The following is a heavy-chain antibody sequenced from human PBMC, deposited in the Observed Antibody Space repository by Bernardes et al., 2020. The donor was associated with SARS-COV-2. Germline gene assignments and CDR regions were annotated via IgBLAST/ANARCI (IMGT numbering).Heavy chain of an antibody. CDR2: ISGYSANT. Sequence: ASVKVCCKASGYTFSSHGISWVRQAPGQGLEWMGWISGYSANTKYSEKVQGRVTLTTDTSTSTAYLEVRSLRSDDTAVYYCARDLAHPYGLDVWGQGTTVTVSS. CDR3: ARDLAHPYGLDV. V-gene: IGHV1-18*01. CDR1: GYTFSSHG. J-gene: IGHJ6*02.